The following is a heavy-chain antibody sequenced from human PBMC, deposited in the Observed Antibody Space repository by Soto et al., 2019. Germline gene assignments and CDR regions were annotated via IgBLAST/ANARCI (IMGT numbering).Heavy chain of an antibody. CDR1: GFAFSNQG. V-gene: IGHV3-30*18. J-gene: IGHJ5*02. D-gene: IGHD3-3*01. Sequence: QEQLVESGGGVVQPGRSLRLSCAASGFAFSNQGMHWVRRAPGKGLEWVALISHDGQNIYYADSVKGRFAVSRDNSKNILFLQLSSLTLNDTAVYYCAKVESGQREGFYSWGLGTMVTVSS. CDR3: AKVESGQREGFYS. CDR2: ISHDGQNI.